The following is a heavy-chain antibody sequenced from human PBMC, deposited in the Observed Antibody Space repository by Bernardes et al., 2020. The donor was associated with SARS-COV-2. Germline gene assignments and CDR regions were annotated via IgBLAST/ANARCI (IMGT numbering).Heavy chain of an antibody. V-gene: IGHV3-53*01. Sequence: GGSLRLSCAASGFTVSSSYMRWVRQAPGKGLEWVSLIDHHENTHISDYVKGRFTISRDNSKNTLYLHMSSLRVDDTAVYDCARAPTMELWLRGHYFDYWGLGTLLTVSS. J-gene: IGHJ4*02. CDR2: IDHHENT. CDR1: GFTVSSSY. D-gene: IGHD5-18*01. CDR3: ARAPTMELWLRGHYFDY.